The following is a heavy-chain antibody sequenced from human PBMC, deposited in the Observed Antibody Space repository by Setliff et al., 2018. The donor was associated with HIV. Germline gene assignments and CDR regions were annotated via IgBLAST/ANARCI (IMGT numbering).Heavy chain of an antibody. CDR3: ARDAVPHCSDASCYGRGAFDV. CDR1: GGTSSNYA. V-gene: IGHV1-69*13. Sequence: SVKVSCKASGGTSSNYAINWVRQAPGQGLEWMGGISPIFGTSNYAQKFQGRVTITADESTSTAYMELSSLRSTDTAVYYCARDAVPHCSDASCYGRGAFDVWGQGTLVT. J-gene: IGHJ3*01. D-gene: IGHD2-2*01. CDR2: ISPIFGTS.